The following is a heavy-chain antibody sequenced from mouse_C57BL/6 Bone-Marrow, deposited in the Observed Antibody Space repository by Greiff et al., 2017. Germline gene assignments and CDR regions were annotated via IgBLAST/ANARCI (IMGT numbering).Heavy chain of an antibody. CDR3: TRDGSSYFDD. Sequence: VQLQQSGAELVRPGASVTLSCKASGYTFTDYEMHWVKQTPVHGLEWIGAIDPETGGTAYNQKFKGKAILTADKSSSTAYMELRSLTSEDSAVYYCTRDGSSYFDDWGKGTTLTVSS. D-gene: IGHD1-1*01. J-gene: IGHJ2*01. V-gene: IGHV1-15*01. CDR2: IDPETGGT. CDR1: GYTFTDYE.